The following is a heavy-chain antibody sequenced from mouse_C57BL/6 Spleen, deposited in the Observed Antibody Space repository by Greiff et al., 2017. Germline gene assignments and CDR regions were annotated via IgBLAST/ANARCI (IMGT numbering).Heavy chain of an antibody. J-gene: IGHJ2*01. V-gene: IGHV1-26*01. CDR3: TRSGVTTKRYYFDY. Sequence: VQLQQSGPELVKPGASVKISCKASGYTFTDYYMNWVKQSHGKSLEWIGDINPNNGGTSYNQKFKGKATLTVDKSSSTAYMELRSLTSEDSAVYYCTRSGVTTKRYYFDYWGQGTTLTVSS. CDR1: GYTFTDYY. CDR2: INPNNGGT. D-gene: IGHD2-1*01.